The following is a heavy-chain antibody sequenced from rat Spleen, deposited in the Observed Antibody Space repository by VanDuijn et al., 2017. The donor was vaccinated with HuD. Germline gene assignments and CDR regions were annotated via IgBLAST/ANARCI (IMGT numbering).Heavy chain of an antibody. Sequence: EVQLVESGGGLVQPGRSMKLSCAASGFTFSDYGMAWVRQAPTKGLEWVATISYGDRSGHSSTYYRDSVKGRFTISGDDAKSTLSLQMDSLRSEDTATYYCARRHYGYTDYFDYWGQGVMVTVSS. J-gene: IGHJ2*01. CDR1: GFTFSDYG. D-gene: IGHD1-9*01. CDR3: ARRHYGYTDYFDY. V-gene: IGHV5-29*01. CDR2: ISYGDRSGHSST.